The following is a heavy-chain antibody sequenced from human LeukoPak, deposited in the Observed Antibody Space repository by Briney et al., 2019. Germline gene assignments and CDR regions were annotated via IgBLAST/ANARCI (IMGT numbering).Heavy chain of an antibody. J-gene: IGHJ3*02. V-gene: IGHV3-74*01. Sequence: GGSLRLSCAASGFTFITYWMHWVRQAPGEGLIWVSRVNPDESDTTYADSVKGRFTISRDNAKNTLYLQMNSLRAEDTAVYYCAWRATGAFDIWGQGTMVTVSS. CDR1: GFTFITYW. CDR2: VNPDESDT. D-gene: IGHD1-26*01. CDR3: AWRATGAFDI.